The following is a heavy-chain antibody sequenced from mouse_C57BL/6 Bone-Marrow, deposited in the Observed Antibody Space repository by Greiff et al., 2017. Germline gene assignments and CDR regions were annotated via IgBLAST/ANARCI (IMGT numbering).Heavy chain of an antibody. D-gene: IGHD2-12*01. Sequence: QVQLQQSGPGLVQPSQSLSITCPVSGFSLTSYGVHWVRQSPGKGLEWLGVIWSGGSTDYNAAFISRLSISKDNSKSQVFFKMNSLQADDTAIYYCASHSHWGQGTTLTVSS. J-gene: IGHJ2*01. CDR1: GFSLTSYG. CDR3: ASHSH. CDR2: IWSGGST. V-gene: IGHV2-2*01.